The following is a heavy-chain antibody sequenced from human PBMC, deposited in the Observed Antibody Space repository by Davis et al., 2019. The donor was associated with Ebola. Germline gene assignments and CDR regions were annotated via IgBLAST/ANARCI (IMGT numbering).Heavy chain of an antibody. V-gene: IGHV3-53*01. CDR3: ARANSRQLLGDFDY. CDR1: GFTVSSNY. CDR2: IYSGGST. Sequence: GESLKISCAASGFTVSSNYMSWVRQAPGKGLEWVSLIYSGGSTYYADSVKGRFTISRDNSKNTLYLQMNSLRAEDTAVYYCARANSRQLLGDFDYWGQGTLVTASS. D-gene: IGHD2-2*01. J-gene: IGHJ4*02.